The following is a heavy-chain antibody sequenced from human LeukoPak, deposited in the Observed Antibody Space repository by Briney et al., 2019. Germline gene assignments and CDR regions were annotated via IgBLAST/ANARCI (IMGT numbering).Heavy chain of an antibody. D-gene: IGHD2-2*01. CDR2: IYTSGST. V-gene: IGHV4-4*07. CDR1: GGSISSYY. CDR3: ARASKGYCSTSCST. J-gene: IGHJ4*02. Sequence: PSETLSLTCTVSGGSISSYYWSWIRQPAGKGLEWIGRIYTSGSTNYNPSLKSRVTISVDTSKNQFSLKLSSVTAADTAVYYCARASKGYCSTSCSTWGQGTLVTVSS.